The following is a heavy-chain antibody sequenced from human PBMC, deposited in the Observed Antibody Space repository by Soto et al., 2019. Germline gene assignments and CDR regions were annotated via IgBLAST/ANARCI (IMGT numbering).Heavy chain of an antibody. CDR3: ATDYYYDSSGYEIDY. D-gene: IGHD3-22*01. J-gene: IGHJ4*02. CDR1: GYALTELS. Sequence: ASVKVSSKVSGYALTELSMHGVRQAPGKGLQWMGGFDPEDGETIYAQKFQGRVTMTEDTSTDTAYMELSSLRSEDTAVYYCATDYYYDSSGYEIDYWGQGTLVTVSS. V-gene: IGHV1-24*01. CDR2: FDPEDGET.